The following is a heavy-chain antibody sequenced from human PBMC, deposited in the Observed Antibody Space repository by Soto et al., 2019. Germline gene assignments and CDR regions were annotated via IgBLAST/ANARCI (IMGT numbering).Heavy chain of an antibody. J-gene: IGHJ4*02. Sequence: EMQLLESGGDLVQPGESLRLSCAASGFTFSDYAMSWVRQAPGKGLEWVSAISSGGGSPYYADSVKGRFTISRNNSQSTLFLQMNSLRAGDAAVYYCVKGDGRIVPRHFDCWGQGTLVTVSS. CDR2: ISSGGGSP. D-gene: IGHD2-2*01. CDR3: VKGDGRIVPRHFDC. CDR1: GFTFSDYA. V-gene: IGHV3-23*01.